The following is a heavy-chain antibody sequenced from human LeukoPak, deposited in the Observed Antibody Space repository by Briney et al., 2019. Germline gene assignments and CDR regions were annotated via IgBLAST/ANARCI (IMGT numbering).Heavy chain of an antibody. V-gene: IGHV3-15*01. D-gene: IGHD5-12*01. CDR3: TTVSSGYDYTLYYYYYMDV. CDR2: IKSKTDGGTT. J-gene: IGHJ6*03. Sequence: GGSLRLSCAASGFTFSNAWMSWVRQAPGKGLEWVGRIKSKTDGGTTDYAAPVKGRFTISRDDSKNALYLQMNSLKTEDTAVYYCTTVSSGYDYTLYYYYYMDVWGKGTTVTVSS. CDR1: GFTFSNAW.